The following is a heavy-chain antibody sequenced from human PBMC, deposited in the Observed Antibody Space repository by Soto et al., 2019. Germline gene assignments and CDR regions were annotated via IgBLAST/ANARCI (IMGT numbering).Heavy chain of an antibody. Sequence: GDSVKVSCKASGYTVPSSYMHWVRQAPGQGLEWMGIINPSGGSTSYAQKFQGRVTMTRDTSTSTVYMELSSLRSEDTAVYYCATLDIVVVPAAISQRYNWFDPWGQGTLVTVSS. CDR2: INPSGGST. V-gene: IGHV1-46*01. D-gene: IGHD2-2*02. CDR1: GYTVPSSY. J-gene: IGHJ5*02. CDR3: ATLDIVVVPAAISQRYNWFDP.